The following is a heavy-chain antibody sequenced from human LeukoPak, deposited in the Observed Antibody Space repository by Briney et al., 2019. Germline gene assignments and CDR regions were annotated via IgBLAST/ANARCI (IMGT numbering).Heavy chain of an antibody. Sequence: SETLSLTCTVSAGSVSNGNYYWSWLRQPPGKALEWIGYIYYTGTTYYIPSLEVRVTISVYTSKNQFAVKLNSVTAADRAVYYCARSQKYYGSGDYWSPGPLVTVSS. CDR3: ARSQKYYGSGDY. V-gene: IGHV4-61*01. CDR1: AGSVSNGNYY. CDR2: IYYTGTT. D-gene: IGHD3-10*01. J-gene: IGHJ4*02.